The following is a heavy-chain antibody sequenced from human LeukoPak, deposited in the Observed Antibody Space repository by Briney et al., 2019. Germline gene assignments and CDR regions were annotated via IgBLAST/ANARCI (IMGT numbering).Heavy chain of an antibody. CDR3: ARVVAAAGNNWFDP. CDR1: GGSFSGYY. J-gene: IGHJ5*02. Sequence: SETLSLTCAVYGGSFSGYYWSWIRQPPGKGLEWIGEINHSGSTNYNPSLKSRVTISVDTSKNQFSLKLSSVTAADTAVYYCARVVAAAGNNWFDPWGQGTLVTVSS. V-gene: IGHV4-34*01. D-gene: IGHD6-13*01. CDR2: INHSGST.